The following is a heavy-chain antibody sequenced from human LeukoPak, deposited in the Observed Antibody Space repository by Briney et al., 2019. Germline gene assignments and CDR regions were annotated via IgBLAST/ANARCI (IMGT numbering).Heavy chain of an antibody. V-gene: IGHV4-39*01. J-gene: IGHJ5*02. Sequence: PSETLSLTCSVSGGSVTTTYYWSWIRQPPGGGLEWIASLYHSGNSNYNPSLKSRVTMSVDTSKNQISLQLTSMTAADTAIYYCTRHQTNFYGSGAPFDPWGQGTLVTVSS. CDR1: GGSVTTTYY. D-gene: IGHD3-10*01. CDR2: LYHSGNS. CDR3: TRHQTNFYGSGAPFDP.